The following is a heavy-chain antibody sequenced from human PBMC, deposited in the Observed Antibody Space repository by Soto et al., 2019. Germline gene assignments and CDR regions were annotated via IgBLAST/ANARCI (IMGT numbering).Heavy chain of an antibody. CDR3: ARGPTGWYGYDY. D-gene: IGHD6-19*01. J-gene: IGHJ4*02. Sequence: EVQLVESGGGLVQPGGSLRLCCAASGFTFSSSWMHWVRQAPGKGLVWVSRINSDASRTNYADSVKGRFTISRDNAKNTLYLQMNSLRVEDTALYYCARGPTGWYGYDYWGQGTLVTVSS. V-gene: IGHV3-74*01. CDR2: INSDASRT. CDR1: GFTFSSSW.